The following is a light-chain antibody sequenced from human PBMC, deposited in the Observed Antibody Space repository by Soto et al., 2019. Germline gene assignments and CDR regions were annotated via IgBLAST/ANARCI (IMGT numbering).Light chain of an antibody. CDR2: GAS. Sequence: EIVLTQSPGILSLSPGERATLSCRASQSVSNDFLAWYQQKPGQAPRLLIYGASTRATDVPDRFSGSGSGETLILTIRKLKLKNFAVYYCQQYGSSPPRTFGQGTKVE. CDR3: QQYGSSPPRT. J-gene: IGKJ1*01. V-gene: IGKV3-20*01. CDR1: QSVSNDF.